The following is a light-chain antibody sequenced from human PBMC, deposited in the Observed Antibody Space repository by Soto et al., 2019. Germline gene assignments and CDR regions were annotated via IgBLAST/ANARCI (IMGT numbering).Light chain of an antibody. CDR1: SSNIGAGYD. V-gene: IGLV1-40*01. CDR2: RSN. J-gene: IGLJ2*01. Sequence: QSVLTQPPSVSGAPGQRVTISCTGSSSNIGAGYDVHWYQQLPGTAPKLLIFRSNQWPSGVPDRFSGSKSGTSASLAISGLQSEDEADYYCAAWDDRLNGVIFGGGTKLTVL. CDR3: AAWDDRLNGVI.